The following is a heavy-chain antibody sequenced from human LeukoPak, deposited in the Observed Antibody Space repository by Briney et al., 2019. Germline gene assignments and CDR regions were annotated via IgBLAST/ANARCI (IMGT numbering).Heavy chain of an antibody. Sequence: SETLSLTCTVSGGSISSSSYYWGWIRQPPGKGLEWIGSIYYSGSTYYNPSLKSRVTISVDTSKNQFSLKLSSVTAADTAVYYCARTEISGWLDYWGQGTLVTASS. CDR1: GGSISSSSYY. D-gene: IGHD6-19*01. CDR3: ARTEISGWLDY. J-gene: IGHJ4*02. V-gene: IGHV4-39*01. CDR2: IYYSGST.